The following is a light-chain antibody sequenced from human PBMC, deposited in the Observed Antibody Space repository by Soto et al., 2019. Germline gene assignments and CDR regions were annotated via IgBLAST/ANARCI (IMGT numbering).Light chain of an antibody. CDR3: LQDYGDSWT. J-gene: IGKJ1*01. Sequence: EIVLTQSPGTLSLSPGERATLSCRASQSVSSSYLAWYQQKPGQAPRLLIYRTSNRATGIPDRFSGSGSGTDFTLTISRLEPEDFASYYCLQDYGDSWTFGQGTKVEIE. V-gene: IGKV3-20*01. CDR1: QSVSSSY. CDR2: RTS.